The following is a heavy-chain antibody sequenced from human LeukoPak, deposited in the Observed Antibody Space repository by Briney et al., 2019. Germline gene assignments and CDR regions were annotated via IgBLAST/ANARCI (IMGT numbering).Heavy chain of an antibody. D-gene: IGHD5-24*01. V-gene: IGHV1-2*02. CDR1: GYTFTNYY. CDR3: ASLKDGYNFHH. Sequence: GASVKVSCKTSGYTFTNYYLHWVRQAPGHGLEWMGWMSPNGGVTKYTQNFQGRVTMTRDISIGTAYMELTGLTSDDTAVYYRASLKDGYNFHHWGQGTLVTVSS. J-gene: IGHJ4*02. CDR2: MSPNGGVT.